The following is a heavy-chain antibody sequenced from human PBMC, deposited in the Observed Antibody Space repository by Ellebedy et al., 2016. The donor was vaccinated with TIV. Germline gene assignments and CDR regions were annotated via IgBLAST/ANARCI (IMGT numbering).Heavy chain of an antibody. CDR2: INHSGST. V-gene: IGHV4-34*01. J-gene: IGHJ4*02. Sequence: MPSETLSLTCAVSGGSFSGYFWSWIRQPPGKGLEWIGDINHSGSTNYNPSLKSRVTISVDTSKNQFSLRLSSVTAADTAIYYCAKDLFYDSFGPFDYWGQGTLVTVSS. D-gene: IGHD3-22*01. CDR3: AKDLFYDSFGPFDY. CDR1: GGSFSGYF.